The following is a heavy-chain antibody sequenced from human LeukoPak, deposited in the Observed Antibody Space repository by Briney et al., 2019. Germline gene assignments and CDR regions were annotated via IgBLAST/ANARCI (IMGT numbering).Heavy chain of an antibody. V-gene: IGHV1-46*03. J-gene: IGHJ4*02. Sequence: ASVKVSCKASGYTFTTYYMDWVRQAPGQGLEWMGIINPSGGTTRYAQKFQGRVTMTRDTSTGTVYMELSSLRSEDTAVYYCARGYSSSSGDFDYWGQGTLVTVSS. CDR3: ARGYSSSSGDFDY. D-gene: IGHD6-6*01. CDR2: INPSGGTT. CDR1: GYTFTTYY.